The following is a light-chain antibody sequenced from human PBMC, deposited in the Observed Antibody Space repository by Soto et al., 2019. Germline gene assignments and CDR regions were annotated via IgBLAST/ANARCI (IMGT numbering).Light chain of an antibody. V-gene: IGKV4-1*01. CDR3: QHYYSTPPT. CDR2: WAS. J-gene: IGKJ1*01. Sequence: DIVMTQSPDSLAVSLGERAIINCKSSQSVLYSSTNKNYLAWFQQKPGQPPKLLIYWASTRESGVPDRFSGSGSGTDFTLTISSLQAEDVAVYYCQHYYSTPPTFGQGTKVEIK. CDR1: QSVLYSSTNKNY.